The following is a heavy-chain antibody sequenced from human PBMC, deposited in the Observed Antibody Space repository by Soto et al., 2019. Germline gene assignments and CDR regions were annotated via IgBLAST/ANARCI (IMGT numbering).Heavy chain of an antibody. CDR2: IYYSGST. CDR1: GGSISSGGYY. D-gene: IGHD3-22*01. Sequence: SETLSLTCTVYGGSISSGGYYWSWIRQHPGKGLEWIGYIYYSGSTYYNPSLKSRVTISVDTSKNQFSLKLSSVTAADTAVYYCASQSSDYYDSSGYYYDYWGQGTLVTVSS. CDR3: ASQSSDYYDSSGYYYDY. J-gene: IGHJ4*02. V-gene: IGHV4-31*03.